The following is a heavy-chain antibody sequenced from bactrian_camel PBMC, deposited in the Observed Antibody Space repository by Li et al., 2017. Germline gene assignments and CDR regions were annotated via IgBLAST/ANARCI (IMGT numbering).Heavy chain of an antibody. D-gene: IGHD3*01. CDR1: APTYSINC. V-gene: IGHV3S53*01. J-gene: IGHJ4*01. CDR3: ASGRTTGCYGLGQRTDYNY. Sequence: QVQLVESGGGSVQAGGSLRLACVASAPTYSINCMGWFRQSAGKQREGVAAIDADGTISYVDSVKGRFTITKDSAKNSLYLQMNSLKPEDTAMYYCASGRTTGCYGLGQRTDYNYWGQGTQVTVS. CDR2: IDADGTI.